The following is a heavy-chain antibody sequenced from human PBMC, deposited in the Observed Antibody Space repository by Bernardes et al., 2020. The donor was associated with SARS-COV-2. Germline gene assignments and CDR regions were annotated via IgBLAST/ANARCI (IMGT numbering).Heavy chain of an antibody. CDR1: GYTLTELS. CDR3: GRTFYYDRGGDSVFDQ. CDR2: FDPEDGET. Sequence: ASVKVSCKVSGYTLTELSMHWVRQAPGKGLEWMGGFDPEDGETIYAQKFQGRVTMTRDTAISTEYMQLSRLRSDDTAVYYCGRTFYYDRGGDSVFDQWGQGTLVTVSS. V-gene: IGHV1-24*01. J-gene: IGHJ4*02. D-gene: IGHD2-21*01.